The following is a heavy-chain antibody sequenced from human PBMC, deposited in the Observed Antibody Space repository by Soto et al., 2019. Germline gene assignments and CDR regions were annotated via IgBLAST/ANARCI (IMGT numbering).Heavy chain of an antibody. J-gene: IGHJ6*02. D-gene: IGHD3-10*01. Sequence: KPSETLSLTCTVSGGSISSYYWSWIRRPPGKGLEWIGYIYNSGSTHSNPSLQSRVTISVDTSKNQFSLNLSSVTAADTGIYYCARARITMVREVIKYNMDVWGQGTTVTVSS. CDR2: IYNSGST. CDR3: ARARITMVREVIKYNMDV. CDR1: GGSISSYY. V-gene: IGHV4-59*01.